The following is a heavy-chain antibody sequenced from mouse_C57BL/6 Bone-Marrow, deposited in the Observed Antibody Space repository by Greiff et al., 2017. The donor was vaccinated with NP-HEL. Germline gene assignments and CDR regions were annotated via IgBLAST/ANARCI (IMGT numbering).Heavy chain of an antibody. CDR3: ARERDGYYFPYFDY. J-gene: IGHJ2*01. D-gene: IGHD2-3*01. CDR2: ISSGGSYT. V-gene: IGHV5-6*01. Sequence: EVQGVESGGDLVKPGGSLKLSCAASGFTFSSYGMSWVRQTPDKRLEWVATISSGGSYTYYPDSVKGRFTISRDNAKNTLYLQMSSLKSEDTAMYYCARERDGYYFPYFDYWGQGTTLTVSS. CDR1: GFTFSSYG.